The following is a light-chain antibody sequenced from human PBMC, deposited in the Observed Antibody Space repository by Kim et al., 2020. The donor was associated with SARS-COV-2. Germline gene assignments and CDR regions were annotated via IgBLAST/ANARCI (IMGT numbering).Light chain of an antibody. CDR1: QSVSSSY. CDR2: GAS. J-gene: IGKJ4*01. V-gene: IGKV3-20*01. CDR3: QQYGSTHLT. Sequence: PGERATLSCRASQSVSSSYLAWYQQKPGQAPRLLIYGASSRATGIPDRFSGSGSGTDFTLTISRLEPEDFAVYYCQQYGSTHLTFGGGTKVDIK.